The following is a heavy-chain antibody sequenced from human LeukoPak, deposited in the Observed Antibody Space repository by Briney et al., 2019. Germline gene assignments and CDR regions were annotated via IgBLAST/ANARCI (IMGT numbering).Heavy chain of an antibody. V-gene: IGHV1-69*05. CDR2: IIPIFGTA. D-gene: IGHD3-9*01. CDR3: AREVRYFDWHHYMDV. J-gene: IGHJ6*03. Sequence: SVKVSCKASGGTFSSYAISWVRQAPGQGLEWMGGIIPIFGTANYAQKFQGRVTITTDESTSTAYMELSSLRSEDTAVYYCAREVRYFDWHHYMDVWGKGTTVTVSS. CDR1: GGTFSSYA.